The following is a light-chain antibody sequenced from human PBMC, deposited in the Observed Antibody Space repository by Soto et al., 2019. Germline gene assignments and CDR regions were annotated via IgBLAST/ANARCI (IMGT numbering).Light chain of an antibody. J-gene: IGKJ1*01. Sequence: DIPMTQSPSTLSASVGDRVTITCRASQTISSWLAWYHQKPGKAPKLLIYKASTLKSGVPSRFSGSGSGTEFTLTISSLQPDDFATYYCQHYNSYSEAFGQGTKVDNK. V-gene: IGKV1-5*03. CDR2: KAS. CDR1: QTISSW. CDR3: QHYNSYSEA.